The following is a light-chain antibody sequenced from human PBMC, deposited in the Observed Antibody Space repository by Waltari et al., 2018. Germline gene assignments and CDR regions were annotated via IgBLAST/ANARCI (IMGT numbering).Light chain of an antibody. CDR2: AAS. CDR3: QQFNDWPRT. J-gene: IGKJ1*01. CDR1: RSVSRN. Sequence: EVVMTQFPATLSVSPGESATLSCRASRSVSRNIVWYQQRPDRAPRPLIYAASTRATDTPARFSGSGSGTEFSLTISRLQSEDFAVYYCQQFNDWPRTFGQGTRVEIK. V-gene: IGKV3-15*01.